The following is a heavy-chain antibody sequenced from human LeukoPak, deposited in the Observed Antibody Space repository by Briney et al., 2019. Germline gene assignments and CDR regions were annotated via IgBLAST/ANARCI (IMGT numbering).Heavy chain of an antibody. Sequence: GASVKVSCKASGYTFTGYYMHWVRQAPGQGLEWMGWINPNSGGTNYAQKFQGRVTMTRDTSISTAYMELSRLRSDDTAVYYCARDPLPGGSYRFDYWGQGTLVTVSS. CDR2: INPNSGGT. D-gene: IGHD1-26*01. CDR1: GYTFTGYY. V-gene: IGHV1-2*02. J-gene: IGHJ4*02. CDR3: ARDPLPGGSYRFDY.